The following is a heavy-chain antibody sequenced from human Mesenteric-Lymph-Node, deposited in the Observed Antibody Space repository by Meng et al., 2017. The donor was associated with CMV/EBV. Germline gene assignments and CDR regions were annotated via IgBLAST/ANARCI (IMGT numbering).Heavy chain of an antibody. CDR3: ARDRGHDFWSGYHGLYYYGMDV. CDR1: GFTLSSYW. Sequence: GESLKISCAASGFTLSSYWMHWVRQVPGKGLVWVSRINSDGSSTNYADSVKGRFTISRDNAKNTLYLQMNSLRAEDTAVYYCARDRGHDFWSGYHGLYYYGMDVWGQGTTVTVSS. J-gene: IGHJ6*02. CDR2: INSDGSST. D-gene: IGHD3-3*01. V-gene: IGHV3-74*01.